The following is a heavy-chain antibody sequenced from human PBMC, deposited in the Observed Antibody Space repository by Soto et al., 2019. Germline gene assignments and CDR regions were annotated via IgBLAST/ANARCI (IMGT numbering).Heavy chain of an antibody. Sequence: ASVKVSCKASGYTFTSYDINWVRQATGQGLEWMGWMNPNSGNTGYAQKFQGRVTMTRNTSISTAYMELSSLRSEDTAVYYCARLSALAYDYSNPVDWFDPWGQGTLVTVSS. CDR2: MNPNSGNT. J-gene: IGHJ5*02. D-gene: IGHD4-4*01. CDR1: GYTFTSYD. V-gene: IGHV1-8*01. CDR3: ARLSALAYDYSNPVDWFDP.